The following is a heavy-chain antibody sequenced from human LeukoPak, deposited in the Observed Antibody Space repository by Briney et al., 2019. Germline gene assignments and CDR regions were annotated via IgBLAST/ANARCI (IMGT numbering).Heavy chain of an antibody. Sequence: GGSLRLSCAASGFTFSSYAMHWVRQAPGKGLEWVAVISYDGSNKYYADSVKGRSTISRDNSKNTPYLQMNSLRAEDTAVYYCARDLRYDFWSGPHNWFDPWGQGTLVTVSS. J-gene: IGHJ5*02. D-gene: IGHD3-3*01. V-gene: IGHV3-30-3*01. CDR3: ARDLRYDFWSGPHNWFDP. CDR1: GFTFSSYA. CDR2: ISYDGSNK.